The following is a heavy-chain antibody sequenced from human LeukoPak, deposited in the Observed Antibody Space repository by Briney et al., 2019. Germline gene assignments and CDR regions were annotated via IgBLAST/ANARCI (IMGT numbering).Heavy chain of an antibody. V-gene: IGHV3-48*03. CDR1: GFTFSSYE. Sequence: PGGSLRLSCAASGFTFSSYEMNWVRQAPGKGLEWVSYISSSGSTIYYADSVKGRFTISRDNAKNSLYLQMNSLRAEDTAVYYCARDPHGYSGSSFDYWGQGTLVTVSS. D-gene: IGHD1-26*01. CDR3: ARDPHGYSGSSFDY. CDR2: ISSSGSTI. J-gene: IGHJ4*02.